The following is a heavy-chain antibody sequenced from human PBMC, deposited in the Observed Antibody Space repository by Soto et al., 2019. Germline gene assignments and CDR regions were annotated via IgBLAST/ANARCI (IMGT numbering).Heavy chain of an antibody. Sequence: QVQLQQWGAGLLKPSETLSLTCAVYGGSFSGYFWTWIRQAPGKGLEWIGKINHSGGTNYNSSLKGRVTLSVDTSKNQFSLILSSVTAADTAVYYCARDRQYYHFWSGYQNEGPYGMDVWGQGTTVTVSS. V-gene: IGHV4-34*02. CDR2: INHSGGT. J-gene: IGHJ6*02. CDR3: ARDRQYYHFWSGYQNEGPYGMDV. D-gene: IGHD3-3*02. CDR1: GGSFSGYF.